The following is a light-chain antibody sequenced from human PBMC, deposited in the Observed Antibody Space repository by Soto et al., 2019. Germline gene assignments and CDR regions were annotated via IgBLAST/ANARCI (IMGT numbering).Light chain of an antibody. J-gene: IGKJ1*01. CDR1: QSVSTN. Sequence: VMTQSPAILSLSPGERATLSCRASQSVSTNVAWYQQKPGQAPRLLIYGTSSRATGIPDRFSGSGSGTDFTLTISTLEPEDFAVYYCQQYGGSPPWTFGQGTKVDIK. V-gene: IGKV3-20*01. CDR3: QQYGGSPPWT. CDR2: GTS.